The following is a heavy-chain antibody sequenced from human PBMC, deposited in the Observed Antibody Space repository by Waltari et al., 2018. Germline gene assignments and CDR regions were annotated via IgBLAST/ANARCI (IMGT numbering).Heavy chain of an antibody. CDR3: ASVRSNYDYIWESYRDSTGWFDP. CDR2: IYHSGGT. CDR1: GYSISSGYY. V-gene: IGHV4-38-2*02. D-gene: IGHD3-16*02. Sequence: QVQLQESGPGLVTPSETLSLTCTVSGYSISSGYYWGWIRQPPGKGLEWIGSIYHSGGTHSTPSLKSRVTSSIDTSNKQIYLKRSSVTAADTAVYCCASVRSNYDYIWESYRDSTGWFDPWGQGTLVTVSS. J-gene: IGHJ5*02.